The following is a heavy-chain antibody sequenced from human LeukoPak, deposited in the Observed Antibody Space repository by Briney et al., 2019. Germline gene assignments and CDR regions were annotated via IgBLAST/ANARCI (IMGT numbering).Heavy chain of an antibody. CDR3: AKGGTVTLRILVSWFDP. D-gene: IGHD4-17*01. J-gene: IGHJ5*02. Sequence: QAGGSLRLSCAASGFSFSSYAMHWVRQAPGKGLEWVSGISWNSGSIGYADSVKGRFTISRDNAKNSLYLQMNSLRAEDTALYYCAKGGTVTLRILVSWFDPWGQGTLVTVSS. V-gene: IGHV3-9*01. CDR2: ISWNSGSI. CDR1: GFSFSSYA.